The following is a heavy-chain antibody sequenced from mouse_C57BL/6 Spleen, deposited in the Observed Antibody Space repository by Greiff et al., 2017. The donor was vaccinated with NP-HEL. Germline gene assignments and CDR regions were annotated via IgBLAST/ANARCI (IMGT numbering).Heavy chain of an antibody. D-gene: IGHD3-2*02. Sequence: DVQLQESGAELVRPGASVKLSCTASGFNIKDDYMHWVKQRPEQGLEWIGWIDPENGGTEYASKFQGKATIPADTSSNTAYLKLSSLTSEDTAVYDCTTDSSGRSFACWGQGTLVTVSA. CDR2: IDPENGGT. CDR3: TTDSSGRSFAC. CDR1: GFNIKDDY. V-gene: IGHV14-4*01. J-gene: IGHJ3*01.